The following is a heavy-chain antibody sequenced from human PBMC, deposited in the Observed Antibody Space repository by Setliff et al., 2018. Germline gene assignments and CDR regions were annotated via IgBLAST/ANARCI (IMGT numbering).Heavy chain of an antibody. CDR2: IIHILGIA. Sequence: SVKVSCKASGGTFSSYAISWVRQAPGQGLEWMGGIIHILGIANYAQKFQGRVTITADKSTSTAYMELSSLRSEDTAVYYCARRLYDILTGYHDAFDIWGQGTMVTVSS. CDR1: GGTFSSYA. V-gene: IGHV1-69*10. CDR3: ARRLYDILTGYHDAFDI. J-gene: IGHJ3*02. D-gene: IGHD3-9*01.